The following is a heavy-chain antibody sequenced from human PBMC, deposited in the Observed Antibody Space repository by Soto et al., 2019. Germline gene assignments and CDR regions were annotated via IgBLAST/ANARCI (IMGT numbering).Heavy chain of an antibody. CDR3: TGINYYDSSGSHFDY. CDR1: GFTFGDYA. Sequence: GGSLRLSCTASGFTFGDYAMSWVRQAPGKGLEWVGFIRSKAYGGTTEYAASVKDRFTISRDDSKSIAYLQMNSLKTEDTAVYYCTGINYYDSSGSHFDYWGQGTLVTVSS. V-gene: IGHV3-49*04. D-gene: IGHD3-22*01. J-gene: IGHJ4*02. CDR2: IRSKAYGGTT.